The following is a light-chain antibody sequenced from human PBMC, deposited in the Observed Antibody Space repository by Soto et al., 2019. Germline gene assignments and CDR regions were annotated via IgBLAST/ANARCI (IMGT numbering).Light chain of an antibody. V-gene: IGLV1-40*01. CDR1: SSNIGSSYA. CDR3: QAYDSSVSVAV. CDR2: GNS. Sequence: QSVLTQPPSVSGAPGQRVTISCTGSSSNIGSSYAVHWYQQLPGTAPKLLIYGNSNRPSGVPDRFSGSKSGTSASLAITGLRAEYEADYYCQAYDSSVSVAVFRGGAQLAVL. J-gene: IGLJ7*01.